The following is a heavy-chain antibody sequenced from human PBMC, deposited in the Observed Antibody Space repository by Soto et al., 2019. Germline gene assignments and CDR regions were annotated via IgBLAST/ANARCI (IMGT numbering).Heavy chain of an antibody. D-gene: IGHD6-6*01. J-gene: IGHJ5*02. V-gene: IGHV1-8*01. CDR3: ARIIAARPNWFDP. CDR1: GYTFTSYD. CDR2: MNPNSGNT. Sequence: GASVNVSCKASGYTFTSYDVNWVRQATGQGLEWMGWMNPNSGNTGYAQKFQGRVTMTRNTSISTAYMELSSLRSEDTAVYYCARIIAARPNWFDPWGQGTLVTVSS.